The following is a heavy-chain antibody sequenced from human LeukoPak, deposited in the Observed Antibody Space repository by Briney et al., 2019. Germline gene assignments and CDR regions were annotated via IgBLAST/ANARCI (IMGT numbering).Heavy chain of an antibody. CDR2: IYSSGIT. D-gene: IGHD3-22*01. CDR1: GGSISSGDYY. J-gene: IGHJ4*02. V-gene: IGHV4-30-4*08. Sequence: SETLSLTCTVSGGSISSGDYYWSWIRQPPGEGLEWIGYIYSSGITYYIPSLKSRVTISVDTSNNQFSLKLSSVTAADTAVYYCARDTYYYDSSGYYLDYWGQGTLVTVSS. CDR3: ARDTYYYDSSGYYLDY.